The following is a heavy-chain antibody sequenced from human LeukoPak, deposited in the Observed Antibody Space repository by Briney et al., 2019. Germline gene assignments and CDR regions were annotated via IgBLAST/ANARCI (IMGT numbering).Heavy chain of an antibody. V-gene: IGHV3-23*01. CDR2: IGSSGGST. CDR1: GFNFITAA. Sequence: GGSLRLSCAASGFNFITAAMTWVRQAPGKGLEWVSLIGSSGGSTYYADSVKGRFTVSRDNSNHTLSLQMNSLRVEDTAIYYCVKDIQLSTWGLGTMVTVSS. J-gene: IGHJ3*01. CDR3: VKDIQLST. D-gene: IGHD5-24*01.